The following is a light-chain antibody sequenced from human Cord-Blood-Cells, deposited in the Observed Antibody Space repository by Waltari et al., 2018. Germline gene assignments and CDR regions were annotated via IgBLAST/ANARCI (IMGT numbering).Light chain of an antibody. J-gene: IGLJ2*01. Sequence: QSALTQPASVSGSPGQSITISCTGTSSDVGGYNYVPWYQQHPGNAPKLRIYDVSNRPSWVSNRFSGSKSGNTASLTISGLQAEDEADYYCSSYTGSSSVVVGGGTKLTVL. CDR3: SSYTGSSSVV. CDR1: SSDVGGYNY. V-gene: IGLV2-14*01. CDR2: DVS.